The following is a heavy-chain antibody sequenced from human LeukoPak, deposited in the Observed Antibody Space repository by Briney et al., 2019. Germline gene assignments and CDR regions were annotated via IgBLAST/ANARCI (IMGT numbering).Heavy chain of an antibody. V-gene: IGHV3-48*03. CDR1: GFTFSSYE. CDR3: AREKMRSGSYELDY. J-gene: IGHJ4*02. D-gene: IGHD3-10*01. CDR2: IGNSGFSM. Sequence: GGSLRLSCAASGFTFSSYEMNRVRQAPGKGLEWLSYIGNSGFSMYYADSVKGRFTISRDNAKNSLYLQMNSLRAEDTAVYYCAREKMRSGSYELDYWGQGTLVTVSS.